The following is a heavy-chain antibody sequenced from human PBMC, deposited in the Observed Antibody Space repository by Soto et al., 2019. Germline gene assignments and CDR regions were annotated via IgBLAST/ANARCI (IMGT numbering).Heavy chain of an antibody. CDR2: INPNSGGT. CDR3: EREPATAKPEGVDF. Sequence: ASVKVSCKASGYTFSYYYIHWVRQAPGQGLEWMGWINPNSGGTKYAPKFQGGVTMTRDTSITTAYMELSRLRSGDTAVYYCEREPATAKPEGVDFWGQGTLVTVSS. V-gene: IGHV1-2*02. J-gene: IGHJ4*01. D-gene: IGHD1-1*01. CDR1: GYTFSYYY.